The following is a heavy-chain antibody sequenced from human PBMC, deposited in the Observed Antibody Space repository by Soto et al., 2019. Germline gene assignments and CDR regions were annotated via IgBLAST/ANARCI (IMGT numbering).Heavy chain of an antibody. V-gene: IGHV5-51*01. CDR1: GYSFTIYW. J-gene: IGHJ6*02. CDR3: ARMGGSGSYYYYYYYGMDV. CDR2: IYPGDSDT. D-gene: IGHD3-10*01. Sequence: GESLKISCKGSGYSFTIYWIGWVRQMPGKGLEWMGIIYPGDSDTRYSPSFQGQVTISADKSISTAYLQWSSLKASDTAMYYCARMGGSGSYYYYYYYGMDVWGQGTTVTVSS.